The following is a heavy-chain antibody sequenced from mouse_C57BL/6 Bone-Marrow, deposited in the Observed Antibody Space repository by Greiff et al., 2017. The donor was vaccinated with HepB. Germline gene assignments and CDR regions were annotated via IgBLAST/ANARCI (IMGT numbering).Heavy chain of an antibody. V-gene: IGHV1-15*01. CDR2: IDPETGGT. CDR3: TEYYGSSPPFAY. Sequence: QVQLQQSGAELVRPGASVTLSCKASGYTFTDYEMHWVKQTPVHGLEWIGAIDPETGGTAYHQKFKGKAILTADKSSSTAYMELRSLTSEDSAVYYCTEYYGSSPPFAYWGQGTLVTVSA. CDR1: GYTFTDYE. J-gene: IGHJ3*01. D-gene: IGHD1-1*01.